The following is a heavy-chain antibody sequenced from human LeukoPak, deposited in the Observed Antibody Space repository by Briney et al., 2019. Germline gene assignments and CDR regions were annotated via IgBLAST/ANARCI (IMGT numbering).Heavy chain of an antibody. CDR3: AREGHGSGSDWDY. CDR2: IYNGGST. D-gene: IGHD3-10*01. J-gene: IGHJ4*02. Sequence: PGGSLRLSCAAPGITVNSNHMNWVRQAPGKGLEWVSVIYNGGSTYYADSVKGRFTNSRDNSKNTLYLQMNSLKAEDTAVYYCAREGHGSGSDWDYWGQGTLVTVSS. CDR1: GITVNSNH. V-gene: IGHV3-53*01.